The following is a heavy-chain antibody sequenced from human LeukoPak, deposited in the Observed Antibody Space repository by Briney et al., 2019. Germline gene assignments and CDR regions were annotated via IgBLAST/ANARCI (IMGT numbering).Heavy chain of an antibody. Sequence: GGSLRLSCAGSGWMHWVRQAPGKGLVWVSGINDLGTATYYADSVKGRFTISRDNSKNTLYLQMNSLRVEDTAVYYCATLPYYYDSSGSYYFDYWGQGTLVTVSS. CDR3: ATLPYYYDSSGSYYFDY. D-gene: IGHD3-22*01. CDR1: GW. V-gene: IGHV3-74*01. CDR2: INDLGTAT. J-gene: IGHJ4*02.